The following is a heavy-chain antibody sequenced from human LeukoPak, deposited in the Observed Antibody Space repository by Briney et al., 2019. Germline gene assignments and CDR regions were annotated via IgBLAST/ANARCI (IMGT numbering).Heavy chain of an antibody. CDR1: GYTFSSYG. CDR3: ARDQYYSVWDSHRPFFDY. Sequence: GASVKVSCKASGYTFSSYGISWVRQAPGQGLEWMGWINVYNGKTKYAQKFQGRVTLTTDTFTSTAYMEVTSLRADDKAVYYCARDQYYSVWDSHRPFFDYWGQGTLVTVSS. D-gene: IGHD3-16*02. CDR2: INVYNGKT. J-gene: IGHJ4*02. V-gene: IGHV1-18*01.